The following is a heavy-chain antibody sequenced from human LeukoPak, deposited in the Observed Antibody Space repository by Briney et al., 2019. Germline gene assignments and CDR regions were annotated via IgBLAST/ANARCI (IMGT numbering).Heavy chain of an antibody. D-gene: IGHD6-13*01. CDR1: GFTFSTYA. CDR2: ISTDGSGT. V-gene: IGHV3-64*01. Sequence: GGSLRLSCAASGFTFSTYAMHWVRQAPGKGLEYVSAISTDGSGTYYASSVKGRFTISRDNSKNTLYLQMGSLRSEDMAVYYCARGGSTWLDYWGQGALVTVSS. J-gene: IGHJ4*02. CDR3: ARGGSTWLDY.